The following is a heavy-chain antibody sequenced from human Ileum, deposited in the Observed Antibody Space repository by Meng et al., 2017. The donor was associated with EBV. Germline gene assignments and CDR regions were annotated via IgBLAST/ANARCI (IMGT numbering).Heavy chain of an antibody. J-gene: IGHJ4*02. Sequence: HAQVQQSGAGLLKPAGTLSPPCSVYVGSLSGYYWGWLRQPPGKGLEWIGEITHSGSTNYNSSLKSRVTRLVDTSKNQLSLKMNSVTAADTAVYYCARCYDSSGYYELNHFDHWGQGTLVTVSS. D-gene: IGHD3-22*01. CDR1: VGSLSGYY. CDR3: ARCYDSSGYYELNHFDH. V-gene: IGHV4-34*01. CDR2: ITHSGST.